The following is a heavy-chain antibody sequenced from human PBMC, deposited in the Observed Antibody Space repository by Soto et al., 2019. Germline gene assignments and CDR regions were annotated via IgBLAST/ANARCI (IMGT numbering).Heavy chain of an antibody. CDR2: INPSGGST. CDR1: GYTFTSYY. V-gene: IGHV1-46*01. J-gene: IGHJ3*02. D-gene: IGHD3-22*01. CDR3: ARGRIVVVISSRCGDFDI. Sequence: QVQLVQSGAEVKKPGASVKVSCKASGYTFTSYYMHWVRQAPGQGLEWMGIINPSGGSTSYAQKFQGRVAMSRDTSTSTVYMGMSSLRSGDTAVYYWARGRIVVVISSRCGDFDIWGQGTMVTVSS.